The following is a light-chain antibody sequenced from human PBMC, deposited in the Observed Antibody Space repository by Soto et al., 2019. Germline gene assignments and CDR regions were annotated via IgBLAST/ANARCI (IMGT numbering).Light chain of an antibody. J-gene: IGLJ2*01. CDR3: QTWVPGIQV. V-gene: IGLV4-69*01. Sequence: QLVLTQSPSASASLGASVKLTCTLSSGHSSYAIAWHQQRPEKGPRYLMKLNSDGSHSKGDGIPDRFSGSSSGAERSLTISRLQSEDEADYYCQTWVPGIQVFGGGTQLTVL. CDR2: LNSDGSH. CDR1: SGHSSYA.